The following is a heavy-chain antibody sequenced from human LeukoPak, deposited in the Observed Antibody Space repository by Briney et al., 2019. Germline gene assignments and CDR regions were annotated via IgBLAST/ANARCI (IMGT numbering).Heavy chain of an antibody. CDR3: AKGRRGDHSSPLDY. D-gene: IGHD6-13*01. Sequence: PGGSLRLSCTASGFTFDDYAMHWVRQAPGKGLEWVSGISWNSGSIGYADSVKGRFTISRDNAKNSLYLQMNSLRAEDTALYYCAKGRRGDHSSPLDYWGQGTLVTVSS. CDR2: ISWNSGSI. CDR1: GFTFDDYA. J-gene: IGHJ4*02. V-gene: IGHV3-9*01.